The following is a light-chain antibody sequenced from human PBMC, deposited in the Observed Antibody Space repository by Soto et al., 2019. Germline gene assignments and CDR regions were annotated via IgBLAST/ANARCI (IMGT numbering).Light chain of an antibody. J-gene: IGLJ2*01. CDR3: VAWDDSLNGVV. V-gene: IGLV1-47*01. CDR2: RNN. CDR1: TFNIGSYY. Sequence: QPVLTQPPSASGTPGQRVTISCSGNTFNIGSYYVYWYQHLPGMAPKLLMYRNNLRPSGVPERFAGSKSGTSASLAISGLRSEDEADYYCVAWDDSLNGVVFGGGTKVTVL.